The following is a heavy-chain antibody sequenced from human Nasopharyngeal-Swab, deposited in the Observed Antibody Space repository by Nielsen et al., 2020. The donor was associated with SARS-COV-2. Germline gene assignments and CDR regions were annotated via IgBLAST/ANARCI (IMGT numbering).Heavy chain of an antibody. J-gene: IGHJ4*02. D-gene: IGHD4-17*01. Sequence: SLKISCAASGFTFDDYAMHWVRQAPGKGLEWVPGISWNSGSIGYADSVKGRFTISRDNAKNSLYLQMNSLRAEDTALYYCARGMTTVTLWGQGTLVTVSS. CDR1: GFTFDDYA. CDR2: ISWNSGSI. V-gene: IGHV3-9*01. CDR3: ARGMTTVTL.